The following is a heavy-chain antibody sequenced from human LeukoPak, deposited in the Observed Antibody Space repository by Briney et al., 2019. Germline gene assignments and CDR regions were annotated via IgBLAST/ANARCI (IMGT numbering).Heavy chain of an antibody. CDR2: IYTSGST. CDR3: ATYVGATTGYYFDY. V-gene: IGHV4-4*07. D-gene: IGHD1-26*01. J-gene: IGHJ4*02. Sequence: SETLSLTCTVSGGSISSYYWSWIRQPAGKGLEWIGRIYTSGSTNYNPSLKSRVTMSVDTPKNQFSLKLTSVTAADTAVYYCATYVGATTGYYFDYWGQGTLVTVSS. CDR1: GGSISSYY.